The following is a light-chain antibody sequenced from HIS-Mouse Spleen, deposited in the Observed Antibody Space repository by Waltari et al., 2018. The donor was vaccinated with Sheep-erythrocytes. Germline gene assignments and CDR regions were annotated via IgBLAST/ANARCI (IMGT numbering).Light chain of an antibody. CDR3: QQLNSYPLLT. V-gene: IGKV1-9*01. Sequence: DIQLTQSPSFLSASVGDRVTITCRASQGISSYLAWYQQKPGKAPKRLIYAASTLQSGVPSRFSGSGSGTEFTLTISSLHPEDFATYYCQQLNSYPLLTFGGGTKVEIK. CDR1: QGISSY. CDR2: AAS. J-gene: IGKJ4*01.